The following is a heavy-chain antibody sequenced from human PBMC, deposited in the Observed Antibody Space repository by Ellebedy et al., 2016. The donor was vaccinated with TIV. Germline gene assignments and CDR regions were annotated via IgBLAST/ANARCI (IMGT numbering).Heavy chain of an antibody. CDR2: INHSGST. Sequence: MPSETLSLTCAVYGGSFSGYYWSWIRQPPGRGLEWIGEINHSGSTNYNPSLMSRVTISVDTSRNQFSLKLTAVAAADTAVYYCARTNLNHSGTFDSWGQGTLVTVSS. V-gene: IGHV4-34*01. CDR3: ARTNLNHSGTFDS. D-gene: IGHD1-7*01. J-gene: IGHJ4*02. CDR1: GGSFSGYY.